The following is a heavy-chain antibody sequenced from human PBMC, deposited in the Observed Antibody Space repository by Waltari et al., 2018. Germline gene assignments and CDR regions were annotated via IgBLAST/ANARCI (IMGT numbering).Heavy chain of an antibody. CDR1: GGSFSGYY. CDR3: ARVGRVLRYFDWLARGVFDY. Sequence: QVQLQQWGAGLLKPSETLSLTCAVYGGSFSGYYWSWIRQPPGKGLEWLGEINHSGSTNYNPALKGRVTRAVDTSKNQFALKLSSVTAADTAVYYCARVGRVLRYFDWLARGVFDYWGQGTLVTVSS. CDR2: INHSGST. D-gene: IGHD3-9*01. J-gene: IGHJ4*02. V-gene: IGHV4-34*01.